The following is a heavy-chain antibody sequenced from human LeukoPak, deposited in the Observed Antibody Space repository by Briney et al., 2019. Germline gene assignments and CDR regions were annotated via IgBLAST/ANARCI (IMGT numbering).Heavy chain of an antibody. J-gene: IGHJ4*02. D-gene: IGHD3-22*01. Sequence: ASVKVSCKASGYTFTSYYMHWVRQAPGQGLEWMGIINPSGGSTSYAQKFQGRVTMTRDTSTSTVYMELSSLRSEDTAVYYCVRETMIVEAPDYWGQGTLVTVSS. CDR2: INPSGGST. V-gene: IGHV1-46*03. CDR1: GYTFTSYY. CDR3: VRETMIVEAPDY.